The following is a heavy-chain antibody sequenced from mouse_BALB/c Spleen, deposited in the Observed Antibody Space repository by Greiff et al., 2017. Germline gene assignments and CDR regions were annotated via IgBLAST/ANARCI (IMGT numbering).Heavy chain of an antibody. J-gene: IGHJ3*01. CDR3: ARDYGSSYEAWFAY. D-gene: IGHD1-1*01. Sequence: QVQLKESGAELVRPGVSVKISCKGSGYTFTDYAMHWVKQSHAKSLEWIGVISTYYGDASYNQKFKGKATMTVDKSSSTAYMELARLTSEDSAIYYCARDYGSSYEAWFAYWGQGTLVTVSA. CDR1: GYTFTDYA. CDR2: ISTYYGDA. V-gene: IGHV1S137*01.